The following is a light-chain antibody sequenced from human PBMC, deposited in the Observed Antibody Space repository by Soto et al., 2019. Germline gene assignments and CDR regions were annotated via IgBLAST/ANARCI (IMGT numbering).Light chain of an antibody. CDR2: GAS. J-gene: IGKJ2*01. V-gene: IGKV3-15*01. CDR1: QSISSE. Sequence: ELVMTQSPATLSVSPGESATLSCRASQSISSELAWYQQKPGQPPRLLIYGASTRATGVPARFTGSGSGSDFTLTISVLQSEDFAVYYCQQGHNWPLTFGQGTRLEI. CDR3: QQGHNWPLT.